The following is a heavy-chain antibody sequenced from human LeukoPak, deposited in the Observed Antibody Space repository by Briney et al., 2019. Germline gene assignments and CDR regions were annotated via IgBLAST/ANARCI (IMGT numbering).Heavy chain of an antibody. D-gene: IGHD6-13*01. CDR1: GASFSSSTYY. V-gene: IGHV4-39*01. CDR3: ARINFIAAAGTYYFDY. J-gene: IGHJ4*02. Sequence: SETLSLTCTVSGASFSSSTYYWGWIRQPPGKGLEWIGSIYYSGSTYYNPSLKSRVTMSVDTSKSQFSLKLSSVTAADTAVYYCARINFIAAAGTYYFDYWGQGTLVTVSS. CDR2: IYYSGST.